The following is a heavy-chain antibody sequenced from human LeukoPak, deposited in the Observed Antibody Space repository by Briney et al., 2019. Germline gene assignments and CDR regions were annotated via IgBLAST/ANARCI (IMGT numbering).Heavy chain of an antibody. J-gene: IGHJ3*02. V-gene: IGHV3-30*02. CDR1: GLTLGSVD. CDR2: IRYDGSNK. D-gene: IGHD3-10*01. Sequence: AGGSRTPASARTGLTLGSVDIQWVGLAPGKGLEWVAFIRYDGSNKYYADSVKGRFTISRDNSKNTLYLQMNSLRAEDTAVYFCARNMVRGYDDAFDIWGQGTMVTVSS. CDR3: ARNMVRGYDDAFDI.